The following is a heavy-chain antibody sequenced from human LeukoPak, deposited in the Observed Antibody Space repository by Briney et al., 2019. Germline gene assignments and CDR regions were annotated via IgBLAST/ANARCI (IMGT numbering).Heavy chain of an antibody. J-gene: IGHJ6*03. CDR1: GFTFNSHD. V-gene: IGHV3-23*01. Sequence: GGSLRLSCAASGFTFNSHDMTWVRQAPGKGLEWVSTICGGGGCTYYADSVRGRFTISRDNSKNTLYLQMNSLRAEDTAVYYCAKDGHFVDYYCYMDVWIKGTTVTVSS. CDR3: AKDGHFVDYYCYMDV. CDR2: ICGGGGCT.